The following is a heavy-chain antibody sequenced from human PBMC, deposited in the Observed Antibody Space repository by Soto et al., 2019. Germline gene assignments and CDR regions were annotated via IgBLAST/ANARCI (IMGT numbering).Heavy chain of an antibody. CDR3: ARGQDYGDLR. D-gene: IGHD4-17*01. V-gene: IGHV4-34*01. Sequence: SETLSLTCAVYGGSFSGYYWSWIRQPPGKGLEWIGEINHSGSTNYNPSLKSRVTISVDTSKNQFSLKLSSVTAADTAVYYCARGQDYGDLRWGQGTLVTVSS. CDR1: GGSFSGYY. J-gene: IGHJ4*02. CDR2: INHSGST.